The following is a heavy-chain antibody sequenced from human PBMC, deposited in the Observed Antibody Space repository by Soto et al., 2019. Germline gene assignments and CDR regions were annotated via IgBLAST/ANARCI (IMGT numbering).Heavy chain of an antibody. CDR2: IGHDGGNE. J-gene: IGHJ4*02. D-gene: IGHD6-19*01. V-gene: IGHV3-33*01. Sequence: PGGSLRLSCAASGITFSNYALHWVRQAPGRGLEWVAVIGHDGGNEHYADSVKGRFIVSRDNSKSTLYLQVNSLRAEDTAVYYCASQFYHSGDFGRFEFWGQGSPVTVSS. CDR1: GITFSNYA. CDR3: ASQFYHSGDFGRFEF.